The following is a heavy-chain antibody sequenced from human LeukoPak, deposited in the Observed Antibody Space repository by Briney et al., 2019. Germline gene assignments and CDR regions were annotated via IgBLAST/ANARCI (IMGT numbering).Heavy chain of an antibody. CDR1: GFTFSSYS. J-gene: IGHJ4*02. D-gene: IGHD1-26*01. CDR2: ISSSSSYI. V-gene: IGHV3-21*01. CDR3: ARDFSLSYYDLDY. Sequence: GGSLRLSCAASGFTFSSYSMNWVRQAPGKGLEWVSSISSSSSYIYYADSVKGRFTISRDNAKNSLYLQMNSLRAEDTAVYYCARDFSLSYYDLDYWGQGTLVTVSS.